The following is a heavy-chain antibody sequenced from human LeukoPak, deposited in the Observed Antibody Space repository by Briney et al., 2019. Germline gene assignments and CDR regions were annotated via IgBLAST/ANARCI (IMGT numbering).Heavy chain of an antibody. V-gene: IGHV3-64D*06. CDR1: GFTFSSYA. Sequence: PGGSLRLSCSASGFTFSSYAMHWVRQAPGKGLEYVSAISSNGGSTYYADSVKGRFTISRDNSRNTLYLQMSSLRAEDTAVYYCARSGYSSATDYWGQGTLVTVSS. CDR3: ARSGYSSATDY. J-gene: IGHJ4*02. CDR2: ISSNGGST. D-gene: IGHD6-19*01.